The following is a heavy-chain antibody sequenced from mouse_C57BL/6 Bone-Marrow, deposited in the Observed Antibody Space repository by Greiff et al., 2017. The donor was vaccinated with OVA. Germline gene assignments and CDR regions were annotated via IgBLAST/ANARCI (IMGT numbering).Heavy chain of an antibody. CDR3: ARRWLLPFDY. Sequence: VQVVESGAELARPGASVKLSCKASGYTFTSYGISWVKQRTGQGLEWIGEIYPRSGNTYYNEKFKGKATLTADKSSSTAYMELRSLTSEDSAVYFCARRWLLPFDYWGQGTTLTVSS. J-gene: IGHJ2*01. D-gene: IGHD2-3*01. V-gene: IGHV1-81*01. CDR1: GYTFTSYG. CDR2: IYPRSGNT.